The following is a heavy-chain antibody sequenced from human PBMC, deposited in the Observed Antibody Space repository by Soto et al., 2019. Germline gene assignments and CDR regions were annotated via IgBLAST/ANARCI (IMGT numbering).Heavy chain of an antibody. CDR2: IKQDGSEK. CDR1: GFTFSSYW. D-gene: IGHD3-22*01. CDR3: ARDGRASSNNHYYHSNTPHTTPHPEYFQH. Sequence: GGSLRLSCAASGFTFSSYWMSWVRQAPGKALEWVANIKQDGSEKYYVDSVKGLFTISRDNAKNSLYLQMNSLRAEDTAVYYCARDGRASSNNHYYHSNTPHTTPHPEYFQHWGQGTLVTVSS. J-gene: IGHJ1*01. V-gene: IGHV3-7*01.